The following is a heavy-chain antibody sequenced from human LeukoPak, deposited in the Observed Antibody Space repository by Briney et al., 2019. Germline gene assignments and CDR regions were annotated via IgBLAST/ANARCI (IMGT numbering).Heavy chain of an antibody. J-gene: IGHJ3*02. CDR2: MNPNSGNT. V-gene: IGHV1-8*01. CDR1: GYTFTSYD. CDR3: ARDYVWGSYRFDAFDI. D-gene: IGHD3-16*02. Sequence: ASVKVSCKASGYTFTSYDINWVRQATGQGLEWMGWMNPNSGNTGYAQKFQGRATMTRNTSISTAYMELSSLRSEDTAVYYCARDYVWGSYRFDAFDIWGQGTMVTVSS.